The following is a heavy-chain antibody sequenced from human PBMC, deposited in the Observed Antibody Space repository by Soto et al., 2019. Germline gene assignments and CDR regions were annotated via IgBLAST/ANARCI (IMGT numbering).Heavy chain of an antibody. Sequence: QVQLVESGGGVVQPGRSLRLSCAASGVTLSNFGMHWVRQAPGKGLEWVAVISRDGGTMLYADSVKGRFTISRDSSRNTLYLQMNSRRAEDTAVYHCVGEVASGYWGQGTLVTVSS. J-gene: IGHJ4*02. CDR3: VGEVASGY. V-gene: IGHV3-30*03. CDR2: ISRDGGTM. D-gene: IGHD2-21*01. CDR1: GVTLSNFG.